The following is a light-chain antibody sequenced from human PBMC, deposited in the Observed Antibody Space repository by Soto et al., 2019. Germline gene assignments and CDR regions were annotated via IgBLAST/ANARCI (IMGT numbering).Light chain of an antibody. CDR3: QQRSNWPPT. Sequence: EIVLTQSPATLSLSPGERATLSCRASQSVSSYLAWYQQKPGQAPRLLIYDASNRATGIPARFSGSASGTEFTLTISNLETEDFAVYYCQQRSNWPPTFGQGTKVEIK. V-gene: IGKV3-11*01. CDR2: DAS. J-gene: IGKJ1*01. CDR1: QSVSSY.